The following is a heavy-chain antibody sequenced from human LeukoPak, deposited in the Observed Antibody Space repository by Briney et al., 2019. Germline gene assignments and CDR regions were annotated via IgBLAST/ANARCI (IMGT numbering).Heavy chain of an antibody. V-gene: IGHV1-2*02. Sequence: ASVKVSCKSSGYTFTGYYIHWVRQAPGQGLDWMGWINPNNGGTNFAQKFQGRVTMTRNTSIDTAYMELSGLRSEDTAIYYCTRGSLSGSSRDYWGQGTLVTVSS. CDR3: TRGSLSGSSRDY. J-gene: IGHJ4*02. CDR1: GYTFTGYY. CDR2: INPNNGGT. D-gene: IGHD1-26*01.